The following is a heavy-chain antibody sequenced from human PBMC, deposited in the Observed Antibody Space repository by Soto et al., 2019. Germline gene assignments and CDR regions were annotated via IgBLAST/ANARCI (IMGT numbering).Heavy chain of an antibody. D-gene: IGHD3-22*01. CDR2: TYYRSKWYN. CDR3: ARDLHYYHSSGYSYYFDH. V-gene: IGHV6-1*01. CDR1: GDSVSSNSAA. Sequence: PSQTLSLTCAISGDSVSSNSAAWNWIRQSQSRGLEWLGRTYYRSKWYNDYVLSVKSRITINPDTPKNQFSLQLNSVTPEDTALFYCARDLHYYHSSGYSYYFDHWGQGTLVTVSS. J-gene: IGHJ4*02.